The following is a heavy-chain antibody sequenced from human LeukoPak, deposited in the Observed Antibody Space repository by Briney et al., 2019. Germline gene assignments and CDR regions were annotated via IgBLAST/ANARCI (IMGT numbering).Heavy chain of an antibody. J-gene: IGHJ5*02. V-gene: IGHV4-39*01. D-gene: IGHD3-10*01. CDR2: IYYSGST. CDR1: GGSISSSSYY. Sequence: PSETLSLTCTVSGGSISSSSYYWGWIRQPPGKGLEWIGSIYYSGSTYYNPSLKSRVTISVDTSKNQFSLKLSSVTAADTAVYYCARRNVPMVRGVTSGYNWFDPWGQGTLVTVSS. CDR3: ARRNVPMVRGVTSGYNWFDP.